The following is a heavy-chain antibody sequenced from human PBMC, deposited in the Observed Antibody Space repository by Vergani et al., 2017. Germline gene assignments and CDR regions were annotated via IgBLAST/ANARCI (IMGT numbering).Heavy chain of an antibody. CDR3: AKGSVLRYDSSGLLRPGAFDI. CDR2: ISGSGGST. V-gene: IGHV3-23*01. Sequence: EVQLLESGGGLVQPGGSLRLSCAASGFTFSSYAMSWVRQPPGKGLDGVSAISGSGGSTYYAESVKGRFTISRDTSKNTLNLQMNSLRAEDTAVYYGAKGSVLRYDSSGLLRPGAFDIWGQGTMVTVSS. D-gene: IGHD3-22*01. CDR1: GFTFSSYA. J-gene: IGHJ3*02.